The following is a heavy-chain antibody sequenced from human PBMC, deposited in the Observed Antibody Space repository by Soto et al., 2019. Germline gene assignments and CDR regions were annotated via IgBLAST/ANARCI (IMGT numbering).Heavy chain of an antibody. V-gene: IGHV3-7*03. J-gene: IGHJ6*02. Sequence: GGSLRLSCAASGFTFSNSWMSWVRQAPGKGLEWVANIKEDGSEKDYVDPVKGRFTITRDNAKNSLYLQMNNLRAENTAVYFCTRKRFGMDVWGQGTTVTVSS. CDR2: IKEDGSEK. CDR3: TRKRFGMDV. CDR1: GFTFSNSW.